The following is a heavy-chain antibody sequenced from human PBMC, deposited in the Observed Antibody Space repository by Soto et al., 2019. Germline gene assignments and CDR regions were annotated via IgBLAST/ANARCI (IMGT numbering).Heavy chain of an antibody. D-gene: IGHD3-3*01. J-gene: IGHJ4*02. Sequence: QVQLVQSGAEVKKPGSSVKVSCKASGGTFSSYTISWVRQAPGQGLEWMGRIIPILGIANYAQKFQGRVTSTADKSTSTAYMELSSLRSEDTAVYYCARDLPIRTGPENFDYWGQGTLVTVSS. CDR1: GGTFSSYT. V-gene: IGHV1-69*08. CDR2: IIPILGIA. CDR3: ARDLPIRTGPENFDY.